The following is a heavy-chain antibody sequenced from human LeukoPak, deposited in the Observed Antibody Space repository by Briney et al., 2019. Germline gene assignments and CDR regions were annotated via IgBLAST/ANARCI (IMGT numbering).Heavy chain of an antibody. D-gene: IGHD6-19*01. CDR2: IHYSGST. CDR3: ARGQWLVRYYYYYYMDV. V-gene: IGHV4-59*01. J-gene: IGHJ6*03. Sequence: SEALSLTCTVSGGSTSSYYWSWIRQPPGKGLEWIGYIHYSGSTDYNPSLKSRVTISVDMSKNQFSLKLSSVTAADTAVYYCARGQWLVRYYYYYYMDVWGKGTTVTVSS. CDR1: GGSTSSYY.